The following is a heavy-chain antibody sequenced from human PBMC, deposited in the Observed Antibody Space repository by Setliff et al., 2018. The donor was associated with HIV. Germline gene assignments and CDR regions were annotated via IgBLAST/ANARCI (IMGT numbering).Heavy chain of an antibody. D-gene: IGHD5-18*01. CDR3: ARDWVDTAMADDY. V-gene: IGHV3-23*01. J-gene: IGHJ4*02. CDR1: GFTFSSYA. Sequence: GGSLRLSCAASGFTFSSYAMSWVRQAPGKGLEWVSSISGSTYYADSVKGRFTISRDNSKNTLYLQMNSLRIEDTAVYYCARDWVDTAMADDYWGQGTLVTVSS. CDR2: ISGST.